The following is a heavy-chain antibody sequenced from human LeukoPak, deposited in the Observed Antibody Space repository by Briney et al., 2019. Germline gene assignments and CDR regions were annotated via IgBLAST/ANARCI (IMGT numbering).Heavy chain of an antibody. D-gene: IGHD3-22*01. J-gene: IGHJ4*02. CDR1: GGSISGYY. CDR3: ARYYDSTGSFDY. CDR2: IYYSGST. V-gene: IGHV4-59*01. Sequence: SETLSLTCTVSGGSISGYYWSWIRQPPGKGPEWIGYIYYSGSTNYNPSLRSRLTMSVDTSKNQFSLRLSSVIAADTAVYYCARYYDSTGSFDYWGQGTLVTVSS.